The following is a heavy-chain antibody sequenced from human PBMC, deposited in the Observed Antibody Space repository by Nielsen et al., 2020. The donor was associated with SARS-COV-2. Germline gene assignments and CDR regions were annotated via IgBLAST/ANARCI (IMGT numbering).Heavy chain of an antibody. CDR2: IDPNIPTDSYT. CDR1: GYTFTDYW. Sequence: GESLKISCKGSGYTFTDYWISWVRQMPGKGLEWMGRIDPNIPTDSYTNYSPSFEGHVTISVDTSVNTAYLQWNSLWASDTAIYYCARLGKYGGYYFDSWGQGTLVTVSS. V-gene: IGHV5-10-1*01. D-gene: IGHD7-27*01. CDR3: ARLGKYGGYYFDS. J-gene: IGHJ4*02.